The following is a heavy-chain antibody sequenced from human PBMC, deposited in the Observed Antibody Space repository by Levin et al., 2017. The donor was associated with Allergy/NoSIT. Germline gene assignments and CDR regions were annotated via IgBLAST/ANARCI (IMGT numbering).Heavy chain of an antibody. CDR1: GFTFSSYW. J-gene: IGHJ4*02. V-gene: IGHV3-7*01. D-gene: IGHD2-15*01. Sequence: AGGSLRLSCAASGFTFSSYWMSWVRQAPGKGLEWVANIKQDGSEKYYVDSVKGRFTISRDNAKNSLYLQMNSLRAEDTAVYYCARAISYCSGGSCYYIFDYWGQGTLVTVSS. CDR2: IKQDGSEK. CDR3: ARAISYCSGGSCYYIFDY.